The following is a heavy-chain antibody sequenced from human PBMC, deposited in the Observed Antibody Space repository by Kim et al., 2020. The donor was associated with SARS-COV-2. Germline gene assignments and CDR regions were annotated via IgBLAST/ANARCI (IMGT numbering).Heavy chain of an antibody. J-gene: IGHJ4*02. Sequence: SETLSLTCTVSGGSISSGGYYWSWIRQHPGKGLECFGYIYYSGSTYYNPSLKSRVTISVDTSKNQFSLKLSSVTAADTAGYCCARALTIFGVVISAFDYWGQGTLVTVSS. V-gene: IGHV4-31*03. CDR3: ARALTIFGVVISAFDY. CDR1: GGSISSGGYY. CDR2: IYYSGST. D-gene: IGHD3-3*01.